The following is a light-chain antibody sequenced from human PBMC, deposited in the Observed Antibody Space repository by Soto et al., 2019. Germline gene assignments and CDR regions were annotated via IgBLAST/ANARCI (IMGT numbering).Light chain of an antibody. CDR3: QQRNMWPIT. CDR1: ETFRSL. J-gene: IGKJ5*01. Sequence: EIVLTQSPVTLSLSPGERATLSCRASETFRSLLAWYQQKPGQPPRLFIYDGYYMATDTPTRFSGSGYGTDFTLTISSLEPEDSAVYYCQQRNMWPITFGQGTRLEIK. CDR2: DGY. V-gene: IGKV3-11*01.